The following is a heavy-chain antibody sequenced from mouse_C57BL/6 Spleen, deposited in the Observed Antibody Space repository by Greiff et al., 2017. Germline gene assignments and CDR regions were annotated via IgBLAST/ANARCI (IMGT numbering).Heavy chain of an antibody. V-gene: IGHV5-6*01. D-gene: IGHD2-1*01. Sequence: EVQLQESGGDLVKPGGSLKLSCAASGFTFSSYGMSWVCQTPDKRLEWVATISSGGSYTYYPDSVKGRFTISRDNAKNTLYLQMSSLKSEDTAMYYCARPLIYYDYAMDYWGQGTSVTVSS. J-gene: IGHJ4*01. CDR3: ARPLIYYDYAMDY. CDR1: GFTFSSYG. CDR2: ISSGGSYT.